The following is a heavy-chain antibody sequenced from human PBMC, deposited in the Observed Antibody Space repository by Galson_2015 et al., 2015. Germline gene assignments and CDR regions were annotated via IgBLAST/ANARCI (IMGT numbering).Heavy chain of an antibody. CDR3: ARVYAEEGGGWYGTGFDY. D-gene: IGHD6-19*01. Sequence: SLRLSCAASGFTFSSYAMSWVRQAPGKGLEWVSAISGSGGSTYYADSVKGRFTISRDNSKNTLYLQMNSLRAEDTAVYYCARVYAEEGGGWYGTGFDYWGQGTLVTVSS. CDR1: GFTFSSYA. V-gene: IGHV3-23*01. CDR2: ISGSGGST. J-gene: IGHJ4*02.